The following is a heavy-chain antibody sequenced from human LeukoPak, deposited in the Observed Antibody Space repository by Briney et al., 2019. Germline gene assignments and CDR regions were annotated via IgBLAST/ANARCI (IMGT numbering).Heavy chain of an antibody. CDR2: IDPSDSYT. J-gene: IGHJ4*02. Sequence: GESLRICCAGSGSSFTNYWINWVRPMGGEVLELMGKIDPSDSYTNYSPSFQGHVTISADKSISTAYLQWSSLKASDTAMYYCARAYSSSRIDYWGQGTVVTVSS. CDR1: GSSFTNYW. CDR3: ARAYSSSRIDY. D-gene: IGHD6-6*01. V-gene: IGHV5-10-1*01.